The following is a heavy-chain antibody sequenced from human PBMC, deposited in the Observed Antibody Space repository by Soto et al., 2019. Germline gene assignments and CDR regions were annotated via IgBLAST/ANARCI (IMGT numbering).Heavy chain of an antibody. Sequence: EASVKVSCKASGYTFTSYYMHWVRQAPGQGLEWMGIINPSGGSTSYAQKFQGRVTMTRDTSTSTVYMELSSLRSEDTAVYYCARDFSTSSGYHKPYYYGMDVWGQGTTVTVSS. CDR1: GYTFTSYY. CDR2: INPSGGST. J-gene: IGHJ6*02. CDR3: ARDFSTSSGYHKPYYYGMDV. D-gene: IGHD3-22*01. V-gene: IGHV1-46*03.